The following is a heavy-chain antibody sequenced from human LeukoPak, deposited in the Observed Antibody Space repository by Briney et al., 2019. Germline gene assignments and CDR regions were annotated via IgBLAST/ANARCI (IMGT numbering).Heavy chain of an antibody. CDR2: IYHSGST. CDR3: ARNRSVTATPGFDH. J-gene: IGHJ4*02. V-gene: IGHV4-38-2*01. CDR1: GYSIRSGDY. Sequence: PSETLSLTCAVSGYSIRSGDYWGWIRQSPGKGLEWIGSIYHSGSTHYNPSLKSRVTISVDTSKSQFSLMLSSVTAADTAVYYCARNRSVTATPGFDHWRQGTLVTVSS. D-gene: IGHD2-21*02.